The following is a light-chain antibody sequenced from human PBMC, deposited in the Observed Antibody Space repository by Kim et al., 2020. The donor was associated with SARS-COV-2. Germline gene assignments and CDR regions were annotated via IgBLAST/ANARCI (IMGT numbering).Light chain of an antibody. CDR2: AAS. J-gene: IGKJ1*01. Sequence: ASVGDRVTITCRESQAIRNDLGWYQQRPGKAPRVLISAASILQSGVPSRFSGSGYGTDFTLTISSLQPEDFATYYCLHDYSYPWAFGQGTKVDIK. CDR3: LHDYSYPWA. CDR1: QAIRND. V-gene: IGKV1-6*01.